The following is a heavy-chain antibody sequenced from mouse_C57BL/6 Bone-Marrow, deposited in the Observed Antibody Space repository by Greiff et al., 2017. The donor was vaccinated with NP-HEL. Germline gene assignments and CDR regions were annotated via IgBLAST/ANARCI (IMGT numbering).Heavy chain of an antibody. J-gene: IGHJ4*01. V-gene: IGHV5-4*03. D-gene: IGHD2-3*01. CDR2: ISDGGSYT. CDR3: AGYYPLYAMDY. Sequence: DVKLQESGGGLVKPGGSLKLSCAASGFTFSSYAMSWVRQTPEKRLEWVATISDGGSYTYYPDNVKGRFTISRDNAKNNLYLQMSHLKSEDTAMYYCAGYYPLYAMDYWGQGTSVTVSA. CDR1: GFTFSSYA.